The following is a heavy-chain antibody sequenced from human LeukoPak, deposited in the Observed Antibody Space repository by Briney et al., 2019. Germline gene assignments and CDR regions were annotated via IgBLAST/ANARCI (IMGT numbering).Heavy chain of an antibody. V-gene: IGHV4-61*05. Sequence: SETLSLTCTVSGGSISSSSYYWGWIRQPPGKGLEWIGYIYYSGSTNYNPSLKSRVTISVDTSKNQFSLKLSSVTAADTAVYYCARTTVTTWWVDWFDPWGQGTLVTVSS. CDR2: IYYSGST. CDR1: GGSISSSSYY. CDR3: ARTTVTTWWVDWFDP. J-gene: IGHJ5*02. D-gene: IGHD4-11*01.